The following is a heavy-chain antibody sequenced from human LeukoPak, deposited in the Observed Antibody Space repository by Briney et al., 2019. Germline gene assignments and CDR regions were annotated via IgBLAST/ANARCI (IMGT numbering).Heavy chain of an antibody. Sequence: SVKVSCKGSGGTFSSYAISWVRQAPGQGLGRRGRRIPIFGTANYAQKFQSRVTITTEQSTSTAYMELSSLRSEDTAVYYCARDRVEYSYAHNFDYWGQGTLVTVSS. V-gene: IGHV1-69*05. CDR2: RIPIFGTA. J-gene: IGHJ4*02. D-gene: IGHD5-18*01. CDR3: ARDRVEYSYAHNFDY. CDR1: GGTFSSYA.